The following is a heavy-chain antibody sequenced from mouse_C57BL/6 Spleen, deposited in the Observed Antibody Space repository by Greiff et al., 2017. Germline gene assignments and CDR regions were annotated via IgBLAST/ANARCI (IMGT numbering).Heavy chain of an antibody. CDR1: GYTFTDYN. V-gene: IGHV1-18*01. CDR3: ARSYYDSYYFDY. Sequence: EVKLQQSGPELVKPGASVKIPCKASGYTFTDYNMDWVKQSHGKSLEWIGDINPNNGGTIYNQKFKGKATLTVDKSSSTAYMELRSLTSEDTAVYYCARSYYDSYYFDYWGQGTTLTVSS. J-gene: IGHJ2*01. D-gene: IGHD2-4*01. CDR2: INPNNGGT.